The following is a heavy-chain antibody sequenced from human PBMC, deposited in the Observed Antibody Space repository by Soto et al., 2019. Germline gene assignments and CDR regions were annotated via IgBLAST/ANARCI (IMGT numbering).Heavy chain of an antibody. V-gene: IGHV1-69*06. CDR1: GGTFSSYA. Sequence: QVQLVQSGAEVKKPGSSVKVSCKASGGTFSSYAISWVRQAPGQGLEWMGGIIPIFGTANYAQKFQGRVTITADKSTSTAYMEVSSLRSEDTAVYYWARANYGDYGERLAYWGQGPLVSVST. CDR2: IIPIFGTA. CDR3: ARANYGDYGERLAY. D-gene: IGHD4-17*01. J-gene: IGHJ4*02.